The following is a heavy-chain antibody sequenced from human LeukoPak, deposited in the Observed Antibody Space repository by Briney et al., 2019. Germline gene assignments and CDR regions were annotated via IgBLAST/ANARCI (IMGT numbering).Heavy chain of an antibody. V-gene: IGHV3-23*01. Sequence: PGGSLRLSCAASGFTFSSYAMSWVRQAPGKGLEWVSAISGSGGSTYYADSVKGRFTISRDNSKNTLYLQMNSLRAEDTAVYYCAKDRPGLLWFGELLSNWFDPWGQGTLVTVSS. CDR2: ISGSGGST. J-gene: IGHJ5*02. CDR3: AKDRPGLLWFGELLSNWFDP. D-gene: IGHD3-10*01. CDR1: GFTFSSYA.